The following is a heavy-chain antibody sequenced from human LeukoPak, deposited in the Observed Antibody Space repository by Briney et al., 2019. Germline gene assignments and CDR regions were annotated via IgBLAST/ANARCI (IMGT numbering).Heavy chain of an antibody. Sequence: PGGSLRLSCAASGFTFSSYGMHWVRQAPGKGLEWVAFIRYDGSNKYYADSVKGRFTISRDNSKNTLYLQMNSLRAEDTGVYYCSGRDSSRSPRAYWGQGTLVSVSS. CDR3: SGRDSSRSPRAY. CDR2: IRYDGSNK. D-gene: IGHD6-13*01. CDR1: GFTFSSYG. V-gene: IGHV3-30*02. J-gene: IGHJ4*02.